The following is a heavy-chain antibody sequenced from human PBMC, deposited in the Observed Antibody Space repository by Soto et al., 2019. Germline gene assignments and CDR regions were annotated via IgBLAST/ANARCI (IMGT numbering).Heavy chain of an antibody. CDR1: GGSIRSTSYY. V-gene: IGHV4-39*01. CDR2: IYYSGTT. Sequence: PSETLSLTCTVSGGSIRSTSYYWGWIRQPPGKGLEWIGSIYYSGTTYYNTSLKSRVTMSVDMSKNQFSLKLTSVTAADTAVYYCARQWGGHAYNYYKGMDVWGQGTTVTVSS. CDR3: ARQWGGHAYNYYKGMDV. J-gene: IGHJ6*02. D-gene: IGHD3-3*01.